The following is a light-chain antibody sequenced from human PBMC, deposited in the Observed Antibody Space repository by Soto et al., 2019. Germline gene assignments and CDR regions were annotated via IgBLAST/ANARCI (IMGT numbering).Light chain of an antibody. J-gene: IGLJ2*01. CDR2: DNT. CDR1: SSNIGAGYD. V-gene: IGLV1-40*01. CDR3: QTYDSSLRALV. Sequence: QSVLTQPPSVSGAPGQRVTISCTGSSSNIGAGYDVHWYQQLPGTAPKLLIFDNTNRPSGVPDRFSGSKSGMSASLAITGLQADDEADNYCQTYDSSLRALVFGGGTKLTVL.